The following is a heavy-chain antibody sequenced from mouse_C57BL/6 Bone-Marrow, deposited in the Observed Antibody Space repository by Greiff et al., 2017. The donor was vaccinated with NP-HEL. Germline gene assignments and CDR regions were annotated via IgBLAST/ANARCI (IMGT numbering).Heavy chain of an antibody. J-gene: IGHJ3*01. CDR1: GYTFTSYW. D-gene: IGHD4-1*01. V-gene: IGHV1-64*01. CDR2: IHPNSGST. Sequence: QVQLKQSGAELVKPGASVKLSCKASGYTFTSYWMHWVKQRPGQGLEWIGMIHPNSGSTNYNEKFKSKATLTVDKSSSTAYMQLSSLTSEDSAVYYCARWDDRFAYWGQGTLVTVSA. CDR3: ARWDDRFAY.